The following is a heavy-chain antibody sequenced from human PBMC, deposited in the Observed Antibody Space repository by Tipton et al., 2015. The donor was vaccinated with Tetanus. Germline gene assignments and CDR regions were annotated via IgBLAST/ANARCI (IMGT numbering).Heavy chain of an antibody. Sequence: QLVQSGAEVKKPGASVKVSCKASGYTFTSYGISWVRQAPGQGLEWMGWISAYNGSTNYAQKLQGTVTMTTDTSTSPAYMELRSLRSGDTAVYSCAIDTYCSGGSCYYPGFDYWGQGPLVTVSS. CDR2: ISAYNGST. J-gene: IGHJ4*02. D-gene: IGHD2-15*01. CDR1: GYTFTSYG. V-gene: IGHV1-18*01. CDR3: AIDTYCSGGSCYYPGFDY.